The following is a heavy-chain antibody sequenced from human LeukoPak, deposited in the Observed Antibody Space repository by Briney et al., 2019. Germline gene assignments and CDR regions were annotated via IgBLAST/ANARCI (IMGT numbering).Heavy chain of an antibody. Sequence: PSETLSLTYAVYGVSFSGYYWSWIRHPPGKGLEWIGEINHSGSTNYNPSLKSRVTISVDTSKNQFSLKLSSVTAADTAVYYCAREDAYYYGSGSYRIFDYWGQGTLVTVSS. CDR2: INHSGST. J-gene: IGHJ4*02. CDR1: GVSFSGYY. CDR3: AREDAYYYGSGSYRIFDY. V-gene: IGHV4-34*01. D-gene: IGHD3-10*01.